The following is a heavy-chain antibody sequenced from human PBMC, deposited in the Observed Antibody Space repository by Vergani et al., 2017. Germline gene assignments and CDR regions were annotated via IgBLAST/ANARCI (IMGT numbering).Heavy chain of an antibody. CDR3: ARRDKCSSTSCYTKDDYFDY. CDR2: IYYSGST. J-gene: IGHJ4*02. V-gene: IGHV4-39*01. D-gene: IGHD2-2*02. CDR1: GGSISSSSYY. Sequence: QLQLQESGPGLVKPSETLSLTCTVSGGSISSSSYYWGWIRQPPGKGLEWIGSIYYSGSTYYNPSLKSRVTLSVDTSKNQFSLKLSSVTAADTAVYYCARRDKCSSTSCYTKDDYFDYWGQGTLVTVSS.